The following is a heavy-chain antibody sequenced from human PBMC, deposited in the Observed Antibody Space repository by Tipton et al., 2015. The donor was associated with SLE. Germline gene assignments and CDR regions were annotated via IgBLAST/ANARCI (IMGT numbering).Heavy chain of an antibody. V-gene: IGHV4-59*12. CDR2: IYYSGST. J-gene: IGHJ4*02. Sequence: LRLSCTVSSASISSYFWSWIRQPPGKRLESIGYIYYSGSTNYNPSLRSRVTISVDTSKNQFSLKLTSVTAADTAVYYCARGRVNYIRGSYRPSSFDYWGQGTQVTVSS. CDR1: SASISSYF. CDR3: ARGRVNYIRGSYRPSSFDY. D-gene: IGHD3-16*02.